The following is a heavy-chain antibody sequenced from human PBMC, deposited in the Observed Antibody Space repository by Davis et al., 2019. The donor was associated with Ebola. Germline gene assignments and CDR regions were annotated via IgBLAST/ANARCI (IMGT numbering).Heavy chain of an antibody. CDR2: ISWNSGSI. J-gene: IGHJ3*02. D-gene: IGHD3-22*01. CDR3: AKDIGSYYYDSSGNAFDI. CDR1: GFTFDDYA. Sequence: PGGSLRLSCSASGFTFDDYAMYWVRQAPGKGLEWVSGISWNSGSIGYADSVKGRFTISRDNAKNSLYLQMNSLRAEDTALYYCAKDIGSYYYDSSGNAFDIWGQGTMVTVSS. V-gene: IGHV3-9*01.